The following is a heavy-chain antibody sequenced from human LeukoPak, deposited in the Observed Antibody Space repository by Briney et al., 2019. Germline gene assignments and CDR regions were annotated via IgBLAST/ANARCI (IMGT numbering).Heavy chain of an antibody. CDR2: INTNTGNP. V-gene: IGHV7-4-1*02. CDR1: GYTFTIYA. D-gene: IGHD2/OR15-2a*01. Sequence: RASVKVSFKASGYTFTIYAMNWVRQAPGQGLEWMGWINTNTGNPTYAQGFTGRFVFSLDTSVSTAYLQISSLKAEDTAVYYCASAISGYPTYYFARGPYYFDYWGQGTLVTVSS. CDR3: ASAISGYPTYYFARGPYYFDY. J-gene: IGHJ4*02.